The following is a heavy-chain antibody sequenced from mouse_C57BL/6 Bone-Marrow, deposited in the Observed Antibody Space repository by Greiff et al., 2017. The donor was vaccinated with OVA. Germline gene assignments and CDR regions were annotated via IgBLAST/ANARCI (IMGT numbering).Heavy chain of an antibody. CDR3: ARINYWYFDV. J-gene: IGHJ1*03. Sequence: DVQLVESGGGLVKPGGSLKLSCAASGFTFSDYGMHWVRQAPEKGLEWVAYISRGSSTIYYADTVKGRFTISRDNAKNTLFLQMTSLRSEDTAMYYCARINYWYFDVWGTGTTVTVSS. V-gene: IGHV5-17*01. CDR1: GFTFSDYG. CDR2: ISRGSSTI.